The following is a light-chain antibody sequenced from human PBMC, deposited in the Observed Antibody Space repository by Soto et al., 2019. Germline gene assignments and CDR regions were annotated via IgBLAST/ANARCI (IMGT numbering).Light chain of an antibody. CDR2: GAS. Sequence: EIVMTQSPGTLSVSPGERATLSCRASQSVSSKLAWYQQKPGQAPRLLIHGASTRATGVPARFSGSGSGTQFTLTISGLQSDDLAVYFWQQYNIWPRTFGQGTKVEIK. J-gene: IGKJ1*01. V-gene: IGKV3-15*01. CDR1: QSVSSK. CDR3: QQYNIWPRT.